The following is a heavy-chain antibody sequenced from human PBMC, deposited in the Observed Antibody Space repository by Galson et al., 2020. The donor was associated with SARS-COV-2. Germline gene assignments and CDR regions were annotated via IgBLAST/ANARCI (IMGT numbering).Heavy chain of an antibody. J-gene: IGHJ4*02. D-gene: IGHD2-15*01. CDR1: AFTFSSYS. Sequence: GRFLRLSCAASAFTFSSYSMNWVRQAPGKGLEWVSSISSSSSYIYYADSVKGRFTISRDNAKNSLYLQMNSLRAEDPAVYYCARDYAVVTTVAFDYWGQGTLVTVSS. V-gene: IGHV3-21*01. CDR2: ISSSSSYI. CDR3: ARDYAVVTTVAFDY.